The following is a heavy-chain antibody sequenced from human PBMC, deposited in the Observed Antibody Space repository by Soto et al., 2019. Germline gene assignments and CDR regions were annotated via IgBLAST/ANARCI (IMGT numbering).Heavy chain of an antibody. Sequence: SETLSLTCTVSGGSISSYYWSWIRQPPGKGLEWIGYNYYSGSTNYNPSIKSRVTISVDTSKNQFSLKLSSVTAADTALYYCARLLRYFDWPDAFDIWGQGTMVTVSS. CDR3: ARLLRYFDWPDAFDI. D-gene: IGHD3-9*01. V-gene: IGHV4-59*01. CDR1: GGSISSYY. CDR2: NYYSGST. J-gene: IGHJ3*02.